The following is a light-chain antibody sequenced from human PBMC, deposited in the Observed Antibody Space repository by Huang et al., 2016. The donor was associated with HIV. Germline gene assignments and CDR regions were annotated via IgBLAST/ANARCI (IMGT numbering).Light chain of an antibody. CDR2: IAS. CDR1: QRISTF. CDR3: QQSYTTPLT. J-gene: IGKJ4*01. Sequence: DIQMTQSPSSLSASVGETATITCRASQRISTFLNWYQQKPGEAPKLLVHIASSLQSGVPSRFSGSGSGTDFTLTISSLQPEDFATYFCQQSYTTPLTFGGGTKVEIK. V-gene: IGKV1-39*01.